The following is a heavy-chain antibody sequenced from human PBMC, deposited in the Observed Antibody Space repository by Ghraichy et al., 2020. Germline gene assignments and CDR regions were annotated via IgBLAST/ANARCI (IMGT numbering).Heavy chain of an antibody. CDR2: INHDGSEK. CDR3: ARERSLPLGYFQD. CDR1: GFTLRSYW. Sequence: GESLNISCAVSGFTLRSYWMSWVRQAPGKGLEWVANINHDGSEKHYVDSVKGRFTVSRDNANNALFLQTNSLRAEDTAVYYCARERSLPLGYFQDWGQGSLVTVSS. D-gene: IGHD3-10*01. V-gene: IGHV3-7*04. J-gene: IGHJ1*01.